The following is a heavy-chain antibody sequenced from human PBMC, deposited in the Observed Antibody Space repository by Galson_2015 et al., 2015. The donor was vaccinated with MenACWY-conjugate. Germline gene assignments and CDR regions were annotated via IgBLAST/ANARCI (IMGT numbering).Heavy chain of an antibody. V-gene: IGHV3-48*02. Sequence: SLRLSCAASGFNLNFYALNWVRQAPGKGLGWISFISLSGSTVQYADSVKGRFNISRDHAKKSLYLQMNSLRDEDTAVYFCARRQRIITYAVDGGVDGMDVWGQGTTVIVSS. CDR1: GFNLNFYA. D-gene: IGHD3-16*01. J-gene: IGHJ6*02. CDR2: ISLSGSTV. CDR3: ARRQRIITYAVDGGVDGMDV.